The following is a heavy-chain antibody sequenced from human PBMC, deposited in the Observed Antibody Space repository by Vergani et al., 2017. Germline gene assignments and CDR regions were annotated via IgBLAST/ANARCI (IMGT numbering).Heavy chain of an antibody. CDR2: IHNRGKT. V-gene: IGHV4-38-2*01. CDR1: GYSIGSGFY. D-gene: IGHD2-21*01. J-gene: IGHJ2*01. CDR3: PRSQGDYWYFDL. Sequence: QVRLEESGPGLVKPSETLSLTCPVSGYSIGSGFYWAWIRQSPGEGLQWLTSIHNRGKTYHNPSLNSRISVSLDTTKSRFSLHLTSVTATDTAAYYCPRSQGDYWYFDLWGPGSLVTVSS.